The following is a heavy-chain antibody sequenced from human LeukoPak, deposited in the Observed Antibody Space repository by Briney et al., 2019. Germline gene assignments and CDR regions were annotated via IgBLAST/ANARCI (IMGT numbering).Heavy chain of an antibody. CDR2: IIPIFGTA. J-gene: IGHJ4*02. V-gene: IGHV1-69*13. CDR1: GGTFSSYA. D-gene: IGHD1-26*01. CDR3: ARGGSYQEIDY. Sequence: ASVKVSCKASGGTFSSYAISWVRQAPGQGLEWMGGIIPIFGTANYAQKFQGRVTITADESTGTAYMELSSLRSEDTAVYYCARGGSYQEIDYWGQGTLVTVSS.